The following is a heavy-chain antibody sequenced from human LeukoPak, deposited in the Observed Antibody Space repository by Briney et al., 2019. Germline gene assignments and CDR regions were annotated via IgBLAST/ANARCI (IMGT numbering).Heavy chain of an antibody. D-gene: IGHD1-26*01. CDR2: INPSGGST. J-gene: IGHJ4*02. V-gene: IGHV1-46*01. CDR1: GYTFTSYY. Sequence: PGRSLRLSCAASGYTFTSYYMHWVRQAPGQGLEWMGIINPSGGSTSYAQKFQGRVTMTRDTSTSTVYMELSSLRSEDTAVYYCASAGGSYSLPDYWGQGTLVTVSS. CDR3: ASAGGSYSLPDY.